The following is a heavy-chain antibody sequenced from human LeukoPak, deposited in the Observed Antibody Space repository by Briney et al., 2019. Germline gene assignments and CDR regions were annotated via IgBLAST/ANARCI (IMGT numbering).Heavy chain of an antibody. CDR3: ARTAHNGWHDH. V-gene: IGHV4-39*01. CDR1: GGSFSSSTYY. D-gene: IGHD6-19*01. CDR2: FDYRGST. Sequence: SETLSLTCTVSGGSFSSSTYYWDWIRQPPGKGLEWIGSFDYRGSTYYNPSLKSRVTISVDTPKNQFSLKLSSVTAADTAVYYCARTAHNGWHDHWGQGTLVTVSS. J-gene: IGHJ4*02.